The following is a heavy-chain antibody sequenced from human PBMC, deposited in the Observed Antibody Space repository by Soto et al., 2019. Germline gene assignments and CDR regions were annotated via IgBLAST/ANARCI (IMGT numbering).Heavy chain of an antibody. CDR3: ARGWKDSYPGSQILDF. J-gene: IGHJ4*02. V-gene: IGHV3-23*01. CDR1: GFTFGSRA. CDR2: ITDTCGDT. D-gene: IGHD3-10*01. Sequence: GGSLRLSCVASGFTFGSRAMSWVRQAPGEGLEWVSTITDTCGDTTYEDSVWGRFTISRDNSKNTLQLQMSSRRAEDSAVYYCARGWKDSYPGSQILDFWGRGTLVTVSS.